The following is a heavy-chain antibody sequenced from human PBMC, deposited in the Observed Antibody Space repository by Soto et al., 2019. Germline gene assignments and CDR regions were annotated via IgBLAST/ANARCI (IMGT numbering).Heavy chain of an antibody. CDR3: ARGDGDRYDGNGYLGRH. CDR2: IKSDGSGT. Sequence: EVQLVESGGGLVQPGESLTLSCAASGFTFSSYWMHWDLEAPGKGLVWVSRIKSDGSGTYYADSVKSRLTICRDNAKKTFYLQMNSLRVDETAVYFCARGDGDRYDGNGYLGRHWGQGTLVTVSS. CDR1: GFTFSSYW. D-gene: IGHD3-22*01. V-gene: IGHV3-74*01. J-gene: IGHJ4*02.